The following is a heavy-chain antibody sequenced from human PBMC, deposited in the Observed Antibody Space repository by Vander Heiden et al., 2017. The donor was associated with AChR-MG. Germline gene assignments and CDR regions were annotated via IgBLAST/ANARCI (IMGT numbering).Heavy chain of an antibody. CDR3: ARLRGGYYYEFNY. CDR2: IFYSGST. CDR1: GAPISSSNYY. J-gene: IGHJ4*01. Sequence: QLQLQESGPGLVKPSETLSLTCTVSGAPISSSNYYWGWIRQPPGKGLEWIGNIFYSGSTYYNPALKSRVTISVDTSKNHFSLRLSSVTAADTAVYYCARLRGGYYYEFNYWGHGTLVTVSS. V-gene: IGHV4-39*02. D-gene: IGHD3-22*01.